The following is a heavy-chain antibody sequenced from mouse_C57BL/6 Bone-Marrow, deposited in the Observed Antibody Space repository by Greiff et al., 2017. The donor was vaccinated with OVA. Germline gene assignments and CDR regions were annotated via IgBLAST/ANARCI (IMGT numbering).Heavy chain of an antibody. J-gene: IGHJ3*01. CDR3: ARQVLRWVAY. CDR1: GFTFSSYG. Sequence: EVKLVESGGDLVKPGGSLQLSCAASGFTFSSYGMSWVRQTPDKRLEWVATISSGGSYTYYPDSVKGRFTLSRDNAKNTLYLQMRSLKSENTAMYYCARQVLRWVAYWGQGTLVTVSA. CDR2: ISSGGSYT. V-gene: IGHV5-6*01. D-gene: IGHD1-1*01.